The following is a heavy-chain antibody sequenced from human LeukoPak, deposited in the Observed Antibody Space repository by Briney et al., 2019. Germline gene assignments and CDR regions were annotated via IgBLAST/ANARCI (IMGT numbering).Heavy chain of an antibody. Sequence: PGGSLRLSCAASGFTFASSAMSWVRQAPGKGLEWVSAIGGSGGSTYYADSVKGRFTISRDNSKNALYLQMNSLRAEDTAVYYWEKGTRSGWSDYFFDYWGQGTLVTVSS. J-gene: IGHJ4*02. CDR2: IGGSGGST. D-gene: IGHD6-19*01. V-gene: IGHV3-23*01. CDR3: EKGTRSGWSDYFFDY. CDR1: GFTFASSA.